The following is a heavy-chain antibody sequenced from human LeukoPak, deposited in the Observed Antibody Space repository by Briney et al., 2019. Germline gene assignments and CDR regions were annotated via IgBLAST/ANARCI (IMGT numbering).Heavy chain of an antibody. D-gene: IGHD3-10*01. CDR1: GFTFSSYS. V-gene: IGHV3-15*01. CDR2: IKSKTDGGSL. Sequence: TGGSLRLSCAASGFTFSSYSMNWVRQAPGKGLEWVGRIKSKTDGGSLDYAAPVKGRFTISRDDSKNTLYLQMNSLKTEDTAVYYCTTVYTMVRGNWGQGTLVTVSS. J-gene: IGHJ4*02. CDR3: TTVYTMVRGN.